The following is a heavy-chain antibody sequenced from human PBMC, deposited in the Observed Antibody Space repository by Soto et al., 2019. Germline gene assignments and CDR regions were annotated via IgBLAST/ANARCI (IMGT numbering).Heavy chain of an antibody. D-gene: IGHD2-15*01. CDR3: ARDHLGYCSGGSCHWSEYFDC. CDR2: IKQDGSEK. CDR1: GFTFSSYW. J-gene: IGHJ4*02. Sequence: EVQLVESGGGLVQPGGSLRLSCATSGFTFSSYWMSWVRQAPGKGLEWVANIKQDGSEKYYVDSVKGRFTISRDNAKNSRYLQMNSLRGDDTAVYYCARDHLGYCSGGSCHWSEYFDCWGQGTLVTVSS. V-gene: IGHV3-7*04.